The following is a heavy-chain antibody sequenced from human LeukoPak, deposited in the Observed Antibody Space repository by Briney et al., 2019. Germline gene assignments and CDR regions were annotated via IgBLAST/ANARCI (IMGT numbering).Heavy chain of an antibody. J-gene: IGHJ6*03. Sequence: GGSLILSCAASDFTFSDSAIHWVRQAPGKGLEWVGRIRSKANGYATSYGASAKGRLTISRDDSKNTADLQMSDLRTEDTAVYYCTRLRSDTTGGYYYFMDVWGKGTTVIVSS. CDR3: TRLRSDTTGGYYYFMDV. CDR1: DFTFSDSA. D-gene: IGHD1-1*01. V-gene: IGHV3-73*01. CDR2: IRSKANGYAT.